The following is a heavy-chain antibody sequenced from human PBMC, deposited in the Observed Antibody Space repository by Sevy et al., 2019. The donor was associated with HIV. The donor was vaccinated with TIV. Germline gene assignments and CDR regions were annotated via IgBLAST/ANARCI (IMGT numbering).Heavy chain of an antibody. CDR2: ISGSGGST. CDR3: AKDRMVQRVTGKDDAFDI. Sequence: GGSLRLSCAASGFTFSSYAMSWVRQAPGKGLEWVSAISGSGGSTYYADSVKGRFTISRDNSKNTLYLQMNSLRAEDTAIYYCAKDRMVQRVTGKDDAFDIWGQGTMVTVSS. CDR1: GFTFSSYA. J-gene: IGHJ3*02. D-gene: IGHD3-10*01. V-gene: IGHV3-23*01.